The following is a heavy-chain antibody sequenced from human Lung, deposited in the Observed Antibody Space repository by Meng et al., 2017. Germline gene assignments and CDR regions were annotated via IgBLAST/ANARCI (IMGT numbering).Heavy chain of an antibody. J-gene: IGHJ4*02. D-gene: IGHD6-13*01. V-gene: IGHV1-2*06. CDR3: ARDEDISAAGKLFGDY. CDR1: GYTFPDYW. CDR2: INPKSGET. Sequence: QVQRVQCVCGVKKPGASVKVSCKASGYTFPDYWLHWVRRAPGQGLEWMGRINPKSGETHYAQRFQGRVTMTGDTSISTAYMELSGLRSDDTAMYYCARDEDISAAGKLFGDYWGQGTLVTVSS.